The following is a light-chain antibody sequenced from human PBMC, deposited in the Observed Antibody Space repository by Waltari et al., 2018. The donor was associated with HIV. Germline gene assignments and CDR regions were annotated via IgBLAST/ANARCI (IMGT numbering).Light chain of an antibody. CDR2: DVN. CDR3: SSYTSSSTRV. Sequence: QSALTQPASVSGSPGQSITISCTGTSSDVGGYNYVSWYQRQPGKAPKLMIYDVNKRHSGVSNRFAGSKSGNTASLTISGLQAEDEADYYCSSYTSSSTRVFGGGTKVTVL. J-gene: IGLJ3*02. V-gene: IGLV2-14*03. CDR1: SSDVGGYNY.